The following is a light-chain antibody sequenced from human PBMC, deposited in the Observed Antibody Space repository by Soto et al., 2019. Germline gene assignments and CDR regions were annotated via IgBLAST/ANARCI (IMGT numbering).Light chain of an antibody. J-gene: IGKJ1*01. V-gene: IGKV3-20*01. Sequence: EIVLTQSPGTLSLSPGERATLSCRASQGVSSSCLAWYQQKPGQAPRLLIYGTSSRATGIPDRFSGSGSGTDFTLTITRLEPEDFAVYYCHQYGISPPRTFGQGTKVEIK. CDR2: GTS. CDR3: HQYGISPPRT. CDR1: QGVSSSC.